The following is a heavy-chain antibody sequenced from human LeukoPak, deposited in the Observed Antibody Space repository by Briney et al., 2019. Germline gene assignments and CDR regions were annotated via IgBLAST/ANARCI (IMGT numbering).Heavy chain of an antibody. D-gene: IGHD3-3*01. CDR1: GFSFSTYW. V-gene: IGHV3-7*01. J-gene: IGHJ4*02. CDR2: MNEDRSQI. Sequence: GGSLRLSCAASGFSFSTYWMSWVRQAPGRGLEWVATMNEDRSQIYYVDSVKGRFTISRDNAKNSLYLQMNNLRADDTAVYYCASFWYGYFDYWGRGTLVTVSS. CDR3: ASFWYGYFDY.